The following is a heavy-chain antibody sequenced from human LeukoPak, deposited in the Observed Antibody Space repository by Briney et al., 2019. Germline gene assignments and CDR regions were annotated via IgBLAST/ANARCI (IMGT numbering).Heavy chain of an antibody. J-gene: IGHJ4*02. CDR3: AKAWTFSPVTTNLDC. D-gene: IGHD4-17*01. CDR2: ISGSAGST. V-gene: IGHV3-23*01. CDR1: GFTFSSYA. Sequence: TGRSLRLSCAAAGFTFSSYAMSWVRQAPGKGLGWVSAISGSAGSTYYADSVNGRFTISRDNSKNTLYLQVNSLRAEDTAVYYCAKAWTFSPVTTNLDCWGQGTLVTVSS.